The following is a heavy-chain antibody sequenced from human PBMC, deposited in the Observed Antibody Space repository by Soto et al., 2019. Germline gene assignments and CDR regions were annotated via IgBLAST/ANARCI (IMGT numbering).Heavy chain of an antibody. CDR2: IWYDGSNK. V-gene: IGHV3-33*06. CDR3: AKDSPAVIVGRTASIDY. Sequence: QVQLVESGGGVVQPGRSLRLSCAASGFTFSTYGMHWVRQAPGKGLEWVAMIWYDGSNKYYADSVKGRFTISRDNSKDTLFLQMNSLRGEDTAVYYCAKDSPAVIVGRTASIDYWGQGTLVSVSS. D-gene: IGHD1-26*01. J-gene: IGHJ4*02. CDR1: GFTFSTYG.